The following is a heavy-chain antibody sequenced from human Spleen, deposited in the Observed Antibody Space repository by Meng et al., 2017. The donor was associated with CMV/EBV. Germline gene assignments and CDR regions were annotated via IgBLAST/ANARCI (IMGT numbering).Heavy chain of an antibody. V-gene: IGHV1-69-2*01. J-gene: IGHJ6*02. Sequence: FMDYYIHWVKQAPGKGLEWMGLVDPEEGKTIYAEKFRGRVTITADTSTDPAYLFLTLPTSPHTALSSCTTLPLPCTIRFYSSALYVWGQGTTVTVSS. D-gene: IGHD2-15*01. CDR3: TTLPLPCTIRFYSSALYV. CDR1: FMDYY. CDR2: VDPEEGKT.